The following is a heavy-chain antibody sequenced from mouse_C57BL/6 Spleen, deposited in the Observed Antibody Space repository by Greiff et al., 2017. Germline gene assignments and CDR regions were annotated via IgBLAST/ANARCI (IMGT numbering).Heavy chain of an antibody. CDR1: GYAFSSYW. CDR2: IYPGDGDT. Sequence: QVQLQQSGAELVKPGASVKISCKASGYAFSSYWMNWVKQRPGKGLEWIGQIYPGDGDTTYNGKFKGKATLTADKSSSTAYMQLSSLTSEDSAVYFCARWHYDYGFAYWGQGTLVTVSA. D-gene: IGHD2-4*01. CDR3: ARWHYDYGFAY. V-gene: IGHV1-80*01. J-gene: IGHJ3*01.